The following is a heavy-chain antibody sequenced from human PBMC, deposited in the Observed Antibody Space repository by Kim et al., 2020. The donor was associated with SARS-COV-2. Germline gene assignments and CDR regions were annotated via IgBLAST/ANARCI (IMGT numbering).Heavy chain of an antibody. CDR2: IYSGGSK. V-gene: IGHV3-66*01. Sequence: GGSLRLSCAASGFTVSSNYMSWVRQAPGKGLEWVSVIYSGGSKYYADAVKGRFTIYRDNSKNTLYLQKNSLRAEDTAVYYCARDLFTGQWPIYYYYGMDVWGQGTTVTVSS. D-gene: IGHD6-19*01. CDR1: GFTVSSNY. CDR3: ARDLFTGQWPIYYYYGMDV. J-gene: IGHJ6*02.